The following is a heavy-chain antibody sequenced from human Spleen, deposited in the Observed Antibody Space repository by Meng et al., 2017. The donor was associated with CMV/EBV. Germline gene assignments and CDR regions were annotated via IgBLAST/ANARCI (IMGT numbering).Heavy chain of an antibody. CDR3: ARERGAVAGDH. D-gene: IGHD3-10*01. Sequence: ASVKVSCKASGYTFINYGISWVRQAHGQGLEWMGWISPYKGNTKYAQKIQGRVTLTTDTSTSTAYMELTSLTSDDTAIYYCARERGAVAGDHWGQGTLVTVSS. J-gene: IGHJ4*02. CDR1: GYTFINYG. V-gene: IGHV1-18*01. CDR2: ISPYKGNT.